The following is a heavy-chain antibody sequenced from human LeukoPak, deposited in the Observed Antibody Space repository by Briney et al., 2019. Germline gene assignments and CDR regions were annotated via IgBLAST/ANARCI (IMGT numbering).Heavy chain of an antibody. Sequence: PGGSLRLSCGASGFTFNHYTMNWVRQAPGKGLEWVASISSSGTYIYYADSVKGRFTISRDNAENSLFLQMSSLRAGDTGVYYCAKDVPAAYFDYWGQGTLVTVSS. J-gene: IGHJ4*02. CDR2: ISSSGTYI. CDR3: AKDVPAAYFDY. D-gene: IGHD2-2*01. CDR1: GFTFNHYT. V-gene: IGHV3-21*01.